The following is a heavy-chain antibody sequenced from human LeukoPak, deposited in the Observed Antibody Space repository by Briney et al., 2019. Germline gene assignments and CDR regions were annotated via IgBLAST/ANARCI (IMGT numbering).Heavy chain of an antibody. CDR2: ISSDRNTI. D-gene: IGHD6-19*01. J-gene: IGHJ2*01. V-gene: IGHV3-48*01. CDR3: ARGGWRGLDGYFDL. CDR1: GFTLSTYD. Sequence: GGSLRLSCAASGFTLSTYDMNWVRQAPGKGLEWVSYISSDRNTIYYADSVKGRFTLSRDNGKNSLYLQMDSLRAEDMAVYYCARGGWRGLDGYFDLWGRGTLVTVSS.